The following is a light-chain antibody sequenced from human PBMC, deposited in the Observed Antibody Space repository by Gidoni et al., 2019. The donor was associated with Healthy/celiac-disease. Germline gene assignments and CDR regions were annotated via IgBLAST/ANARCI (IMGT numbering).Light chain of an antibody. CDR1: QSVLSSSNNKNY. CDR3: QQYYSTPRT. J-gene: IGKJ4*01. Sequence: DLVIAQSSHFLAVSLGAKATINCKFSQSVLSSSNNKNYLAWYQQKPGQPPKLLIYWASTRESGVPDRFSGSGAGTDFTLNISSLQAEDVAVYYCQQYYSTPRTFGGGTKVEIK. V-gene: IGKV4-1*01. CDR2: WAS.